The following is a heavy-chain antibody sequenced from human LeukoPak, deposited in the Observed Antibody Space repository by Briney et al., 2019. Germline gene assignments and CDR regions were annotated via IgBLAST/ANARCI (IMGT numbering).Heavy chain of an antibody. Sequence: PGGSLRLSCAASGFTFSDYLMSWVRQAPGQGLEWVANIAQDGSEERYVDSVKGRFTISRDNAKNSLFLQMNSLRAEDTAVYYCVRSLQVWSPDPFDSWGQGTLVIVSS. D-gene: IGHD1-1*01. J-gene: IGHJ4*02. CDR3: VRSLQVWSPDPFDS. V-gene: IGHV3-7*01. CDR2: IAQDGSEE. CDR1: GFTFSDYL.